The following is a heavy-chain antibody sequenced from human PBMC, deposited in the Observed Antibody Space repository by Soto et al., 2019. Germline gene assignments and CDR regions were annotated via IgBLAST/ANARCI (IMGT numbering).Heavy chain of an antibody. CDR3: ARDRGWYGFDS. Sequence: QVQLVQSGAEVKKPGASVKVSCKASGYTFISHGISWVRQAPGQGLGWMGWISAYNGDTNSAEKVQDRVTMTTDTSTSTVYMELRSLRSDDAGVYDCARDRGWYGFDSWGQGTVVTVSS. J-gene: IGHJ4*02. CDR2: ISAYNGDT. D-gene: IGHD2-15*01. CDR1: GYTFISHG. V-gene: IGHV1-18*01.